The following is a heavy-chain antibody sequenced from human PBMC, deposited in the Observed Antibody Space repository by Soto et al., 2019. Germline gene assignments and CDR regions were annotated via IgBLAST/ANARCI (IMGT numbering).Heavy chain of an antibody. CDR3: ARGCSSTSCYLPYYYYGMDV. J-gene: IGHJ6*02. V-gene: IGHV1-69*13. CDR1: GGTFSSYA. Sequence: GASVKVSCKASGGTFSSYAISWVRQAPGQGLEWMGGIIPIFGTANYAQKFQGRVTITADESTSTAYMELSSLRSEDTAVYYCARGCSSTSCYLPYYYYGMDVWGQGTTVTVSS. CDR2: IIPIFGTA. D-gene: IGHD2-2*01.